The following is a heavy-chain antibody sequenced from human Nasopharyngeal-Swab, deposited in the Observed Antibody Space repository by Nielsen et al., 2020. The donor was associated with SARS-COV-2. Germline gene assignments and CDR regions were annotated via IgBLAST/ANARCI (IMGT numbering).Heavy chain of an antibody. V-gene: IGHV3-30*04. D-gene: IGHD5-18*01. CDR3: ARDAGGGYSYGWTYYYYGMDV. Sequence: GESLKISCAASGFTFSSYAMHWVRQAPGKGLEWVAVISYDGSNKYYADSVKGRFTISRDNSKNTLYLQMNSLRAEDTAVYYCARDAGGGYSYGWTYYYYGMDVWGQGTTVTVSS. CDR1: GFTFSSYA. J-gene: IGHJ6*02. CDR2: ISYDGSNK.